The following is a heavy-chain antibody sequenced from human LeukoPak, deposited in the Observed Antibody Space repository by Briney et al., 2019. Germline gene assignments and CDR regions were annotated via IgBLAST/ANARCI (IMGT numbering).Heavy chain of an antibody. CDR2: INHSGST. CDR1: GGSFSGYY. D-gene: IGHD3-9*01. Sequence: SETLSLTCAVYGGSFSGYYWSWIRQPPGKGLEWIGEINHSGSTNYNPSLKSRVTISVDTSKNQFSLKLSSATAADTAVYYCARAPDNHYDILTGYYFDYWGQGTLVTVSS. CDR3: ARAPDNHYDILTGYYFDY. J-gene: IGHJ4*02. V-gene: IGHV4-34*01.